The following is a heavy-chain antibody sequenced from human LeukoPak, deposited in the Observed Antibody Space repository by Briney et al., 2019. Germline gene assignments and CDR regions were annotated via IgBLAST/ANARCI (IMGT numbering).Heavy chain of an antibody. J-gene: IGHJ3*02. CDR3: AADDYDAFDI. D-gene: IGHD1-1*01. CDR2: IRYDGSDK. Sequence: GGSLRLSCAASGFTFSRHGMHWVRQAPGKGLEWVAFIRYDGSDKYYVDSVKGRFTISRDNSENTLYLQMNSLRAEDTAVYYCAADDYDAFDIWGQGTMVTVSS. CDR1: GFTFSRHG. V-gene: IGHV3-30*02.